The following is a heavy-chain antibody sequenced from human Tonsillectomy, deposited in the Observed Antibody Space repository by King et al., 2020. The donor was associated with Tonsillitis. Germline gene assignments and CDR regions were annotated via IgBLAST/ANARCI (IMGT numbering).Heavy chain of an antibody. V-gene: IGHV1-69*01. Sequence: QLVQSGAEVKKPGSSVKVSCKASGGTFSSYAISWVRQAPGQGLEWMGGIIPIFGTPNYAQKFQGRVTITADESTSTAYMELSSLRSEDTAGYYGAEGPLNYYDSSGYYYAYYGMDVWGQGTTVTVSS. CDR3: AEGPLNYYDSSGYYYAYYGMDV. J-gene: IGHJ6*02. CDR2: IIPIFGTP. CDR1: GGTFSSYA. D-gene: IGHD3-22*01.